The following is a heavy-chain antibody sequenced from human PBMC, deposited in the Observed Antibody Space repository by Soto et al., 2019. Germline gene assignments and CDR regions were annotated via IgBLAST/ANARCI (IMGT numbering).Heavy chain of an antibody. D-gene: IGHD1-20*01. CDR1: GDTFNSHA. J-gene: IGHJ4*02. Sequence: QVQLVQSGAEVKKPGSSVMVSCKFSGDTFNSHAITWVRQAPGQGLEWMGGIDPIFGTTYYAQKFQGRVTITADESTTTAYMEVSNLRSEDTAMYYCASRNWNLPLLDYWGQGTLLTVSS. CDR2: IDPIFGTT. V-gene: IGHV1-69*12. CDR3: ASRNWNLPLLDY.